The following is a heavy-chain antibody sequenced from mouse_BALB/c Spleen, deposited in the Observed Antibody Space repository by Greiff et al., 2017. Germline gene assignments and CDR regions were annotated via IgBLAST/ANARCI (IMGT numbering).Heavy chain of an antibody. CDR3: ASRLDY. D-gene: IGHD6-1*01. Sequence: EVKLVESGAELVKPGASVKLSCTASGFNIKDTYMHWVKQRPEQGLEWIGRIDPANGNTKYDPKFQGKATITADTSSNTAYLQLSSLTSEDTAVYYCASRLDYWGQGTTLTVSS. CDR2: IDPANGNT. CDR1: GFNIKDTY. J-gene: IGHJ2*01. V-gene: IGHV14-3*02.